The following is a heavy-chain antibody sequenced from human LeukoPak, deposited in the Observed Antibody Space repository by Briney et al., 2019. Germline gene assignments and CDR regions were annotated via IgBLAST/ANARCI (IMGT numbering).Heavy chain of an antibody. Sequence: SETLSLTCAVYGGSFSGYYWSWIRQPPGKGLEWIGEINHSGSTNYNPSLKSRVTISVDTSKNQFSLKLSSVTAADTAVYYCAREGGSNSVGWFDPWGQGTLVTVSS. CDR1: GGSFSGYY. CDR3: AREGGSNSVGWFDP. CDR2: INHSGST. J-gene: IGHJ5*02. D-gene: IGHD6-13*01. V-gene: IGHV4-34*01.